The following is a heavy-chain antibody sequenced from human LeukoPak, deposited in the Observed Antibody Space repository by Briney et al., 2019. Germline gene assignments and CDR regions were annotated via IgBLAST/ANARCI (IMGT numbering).Heavy chain of an antibody. CDR2: INPNGGGT. Sequence: ASVKVSCKASGYTFTGYYIHWVRQAPGRGLEWMGWINPNGGGTNYAQDFQGRVTMTRDTSISTAYMELSRLRSDDTAIYYCARVISGYVLSFDIWGQGTMVTVSS. CDR1: GYTFTGYY. CDR3: ARVISGYVLSFDI. J-gene: IGHJ3*02. V-gene: IGHV1-2*02. D-gene: IGHD5-12*01.